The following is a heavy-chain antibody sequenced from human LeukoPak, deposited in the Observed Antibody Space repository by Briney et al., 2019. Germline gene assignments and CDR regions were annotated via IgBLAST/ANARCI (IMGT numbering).Heavy chain of an antibody. CDR2: IIPIFGTA. CDR3: ATSIAVAGMDWFDP. Sequence: GSSVKVSCKASGGTFSSCAISWVRQAPGQGLEWMGGIIPIFGTANYAQKFQGRVTITADESTSTAYMELSSLRSEDTAVYYCATSIAVAGMDWFDPWGQGTLVTVSS. CDR1: GGTFSSCA. D-gene: IGHD6-19*01. V-gene: IGHV1-69*01. J-gene: IGHJ5*02.